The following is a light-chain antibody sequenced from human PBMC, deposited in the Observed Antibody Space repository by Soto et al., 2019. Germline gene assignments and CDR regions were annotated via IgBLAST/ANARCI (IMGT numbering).Light chain of an antibody. CDR3: QQYEIFPIT. J-gene: IGKJ5*01. Sequence: IQMTQSPSSLSASVGDRVTITCRASQTISSYLNWYQQKPGKAPKLLIYVASSLQGGVPSRFSGSGSGTDFTLTIGSLQPDDFATYYCQQYEIFPITFGQGTRLEI. V-gene: IGKV1-39*01. CDR2: VAS. CDR1: QTISSY.